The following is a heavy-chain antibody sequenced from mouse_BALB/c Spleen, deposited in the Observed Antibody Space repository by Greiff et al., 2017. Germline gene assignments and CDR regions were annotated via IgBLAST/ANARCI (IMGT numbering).Heavy chain of an antibody. CDR1: GFTFSSYT. CDR3: ARQLGHGFDY. Sequence: DVMLVESGGGLVKPGGSLKLSCAASGFTFSSYTMSWVRQTPVKRLEWVAYISNGGGSTYYPDTVKGRFTISRDNAKNTLYLQMSSLKSEDTAMYYCARQLGHGFDYWGQGTTLTVSS. CDR2: ISNGGGST. D-gene: IGHD4-1*01. J-gene: IGHJ2*01. V-gene: IGHV5-12-2*01.